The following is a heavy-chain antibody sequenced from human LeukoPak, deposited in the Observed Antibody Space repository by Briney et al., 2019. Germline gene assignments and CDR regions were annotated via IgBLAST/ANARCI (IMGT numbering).Heavy chain of an antibody. CDR3: TTSSSN. Sequence: PGGSLRLSCAASGFTFSSYAMSWVRQAPGKGLEWVGRIKSKADGGTTDYAAPVKGRFTISRDDSKNTLYLQMNSLKSEDTAIYYCTTSSSNWGQGTLVTVSS. CDR1: GFTFSSYA. CDR2: IKSKADGGTT. V-gene: IGHV3-15*01. J-gene: IGHJ4*02.